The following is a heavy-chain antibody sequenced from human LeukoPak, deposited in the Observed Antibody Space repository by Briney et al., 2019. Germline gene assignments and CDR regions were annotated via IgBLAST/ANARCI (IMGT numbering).Heavy chain of an antibody. J-gene: IGHJ4*02. Sequence: PSETLSLTCALSGGSLSSINWWSGARPPPGKGLEWIGEIYHSGSTNYNPSLTSRVTISEDKSKNQFSFKLSSVTAADTAVYYCARVEEYSSSWYGGRYYFDYWGQGTLVTVSS. CDR1: GGSLSSINW. V-gene: IGHV4-4*02. CDR3: ARVEEYSSSWYGGRYYFDY. D-gene: IGHD6-13*01. CDR2: IYHSGST.